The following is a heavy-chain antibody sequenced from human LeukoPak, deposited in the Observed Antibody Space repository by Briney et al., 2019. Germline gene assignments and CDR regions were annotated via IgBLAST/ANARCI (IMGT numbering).Heavy chain of an antibody. CDR3: ARDRSYGYNWFDP. CDR2: IYYSGST. J-gene: IGHJ5*02. CDR1: GGSISSSSYY. Sequence: SETLSLTCTVSGGSISSSSYYWGWIRQPPGKGLEWIGSIYYSGSTYYNPSLKSRVTISVDTSKNQFSLKLSSVTAADTAVYYCARDRSYGYNWFDPWGQGTLVTVSS. D-gene: IGHD5-18*01. V-gene: IGHV4-39*07.